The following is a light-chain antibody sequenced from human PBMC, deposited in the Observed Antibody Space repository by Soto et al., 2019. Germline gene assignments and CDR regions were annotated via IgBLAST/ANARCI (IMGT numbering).Light chain of an antibody. CDR2: GTS. CDR3: QQYGSSPRT. Sequence: EMLLTQSPGSLSLSPGERATLSCRARQSVSSTSLAWYQQKPGQAPRLLIYGTSSRATGIPGRFSGSGSGTDFTLTISRLEPEDFAVYYCQQYGSSPRTFSQGTKVDIK. J-gene: IGKJ1*01. V-gene: IGKV3-20*01. CDR1: QSVSSTS.